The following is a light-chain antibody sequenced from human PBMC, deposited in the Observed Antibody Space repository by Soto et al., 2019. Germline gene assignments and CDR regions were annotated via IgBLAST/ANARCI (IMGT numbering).Light chain of an antibody. CDR3: QQYQTTLPFT. Sequence: DIVMTQSPDSLAVSLGERATINCKPSQSLFYSSNNKNYLAWYQQKPGQPPKLLIYWASIREFGVPDRFSGSGSGTDFTLTISSLQAEDVAVYYCQQYQTTLPFTFGPGTKVEIK. J-gene: IGKJ3*01. CDR2: WAS. CDR1: QSLFYSSNNKNY. V-gene: IGKV4-1*01.